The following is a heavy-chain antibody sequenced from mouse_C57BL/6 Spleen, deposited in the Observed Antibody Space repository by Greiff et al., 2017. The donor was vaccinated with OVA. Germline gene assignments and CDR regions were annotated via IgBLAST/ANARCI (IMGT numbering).Heavy chain of an antibody. CDR2: INPNNGGT. V-gene: IGHV1-18*01. J-gene: IGHJ1*03. Sequence: EVQLQQSGPELVKPGASVKIPCTASGYTFTDYNMDWVKQSHGKSLEWIGDINPNNGGTIYNQKFKGKATLTVDKSSSTAYMELRSLTSEDTAVYYCARKDYGSSFWYFDVWGTGTTVTVSS. CDR3: ARKDYGSSFWYFDV. D-gene: IGHD1-1*01. CDR1: GYTFTDYN.